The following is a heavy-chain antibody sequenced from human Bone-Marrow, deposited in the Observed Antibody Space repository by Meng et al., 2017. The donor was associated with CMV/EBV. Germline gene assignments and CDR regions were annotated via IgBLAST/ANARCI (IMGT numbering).Heavy chain of an antibody. D-gene: IGHD6-19*01. V-gene: IGHV4-39*07. CDR3: ARRYSSGWYDH. Sequence: SETLSLTCTVSGGSISSGDYYWSWIRQPPGKGLEWIGEINHSGSTNYNPSLKSRVTISVDTSKNQFSLKLSSVTAADTAVYYCARRYSSGWYDHWGQGTLVTVSS. CDR1: GGSISSGDYY. J-gene: IGHJ4*02. CDR2: INHSGST.